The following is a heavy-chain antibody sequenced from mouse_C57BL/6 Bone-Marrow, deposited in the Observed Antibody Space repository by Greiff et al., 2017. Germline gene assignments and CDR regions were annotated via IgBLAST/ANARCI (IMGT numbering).Heavy chain of an antibody. V-gene: IGHV1-15*01. J-gene: IGHJ1*03. Sequence: QVQLQQSGAELVRPGASVTLSCKASGYTFTDYEMHWVKQTPVHGLEWIGAIDPETGGTAYNQKFKGKAILTADKSSSTAYMELRSLTSEDSAVYYCTRGKYCGSSYWYFDVWGTGTTVTVSS. D-gene: IGHD1-1*01. CDR1: GYTFTDYE. CDR3: TRGKYCGSSYWYFDV. CDR2: IDPETGGT.